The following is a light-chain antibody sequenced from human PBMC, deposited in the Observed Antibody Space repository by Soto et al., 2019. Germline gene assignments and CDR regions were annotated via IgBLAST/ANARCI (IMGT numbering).Light chain of an antibody. CDR1: SSDIGTYTF. Sequence: QSALTQTASVSAFPGQSITISCTGSSSDIGTYTFVSWYQQHPGKVPKLMVYDVVNRPSGVSNRFSGSKSGNTASLTISGLQAEDEADYYCSSYTTSSTVLFGGGTKVNVL. V-gene: IGLV2-14*03. CDR3: SSYTTSSTVL. J-gene: IGLJ2*01. CDR2: DVV.